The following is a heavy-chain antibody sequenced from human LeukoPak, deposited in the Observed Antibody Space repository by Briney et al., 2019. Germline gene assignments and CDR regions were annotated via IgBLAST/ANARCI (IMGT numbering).Heavy chain of an antibody. V-gene: IGHV4-34*01. Sequence: SETLSLTCAVYGGSFSGYYWTWIRQPPGKGLEWIGEINHSGSTNYNPSLKSRVTISVDTSKNQFSLKLSSVTAADTAVYYCARGRQLDVWGKGTTVTVSS. D-gene: IGHD5-18*01. CDR3: ARGRQLDV. CDR1: GGSFSGYY. J-gene: IGHJ6*04. CDR2: INHSGST.